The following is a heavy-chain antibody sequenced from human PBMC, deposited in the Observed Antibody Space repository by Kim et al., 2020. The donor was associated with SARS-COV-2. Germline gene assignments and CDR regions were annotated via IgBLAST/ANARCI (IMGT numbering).Heavy chain of an antibody. J-gene: IGHJ6*02. D-gene: IGHD5-18*01. CDR1: GYTFNGYY. CDR2: INPNSGGT. V-gene: IGHV1-2*04. Sequence: ASVKVSCKASGYTFNGYYMHWVRQAPGQGLEWMGWINPNSGGTNYAQKFQGWVTMTRDTSISTAYMELSRLRSDDTAVYYCARDGTVISYGYYYDYGMDIRGQGTTVT. CDR3: ARDGTVISYGYYYDYGMDI.